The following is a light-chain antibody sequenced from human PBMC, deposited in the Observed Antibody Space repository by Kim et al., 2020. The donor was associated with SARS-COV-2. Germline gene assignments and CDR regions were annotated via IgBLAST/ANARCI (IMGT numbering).Light chain of an antibody. CDR2: AAS. J-gene: IGKJ4*02. CDR3: QESYSTPLS. Sequence: DIQMTQSPSSLSASVGDRVTITCRASQSIISYLNWYQQKPGKAPKLLIYAASSLQCRVPSRFSGTGSGTDFTLTISSLQHEDFATYYCQESYSTPLSFGGATKV. V-gene: IGKV1-39*01. CDR1: QSIISY.